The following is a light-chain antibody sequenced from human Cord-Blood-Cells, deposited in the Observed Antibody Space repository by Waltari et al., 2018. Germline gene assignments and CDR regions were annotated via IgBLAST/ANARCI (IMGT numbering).Light chain of an antibody. Sequence: QPALTQPASVSGPPGQSITTSCTRISRDVVSYQLVSWYQQHPGKAPKLMIYEGSKRPSGVSNRFSGSKSGNTASLTISGLQAEDEADYYCCSYAGSSTLVFGGGTKLTVL. J-gene: IGLJ3*02. CDR2: EGS. CDR1: SRDVVSYQL. V-gene: IGLV2-23*01. CDR3: CSYAGSSTLV.